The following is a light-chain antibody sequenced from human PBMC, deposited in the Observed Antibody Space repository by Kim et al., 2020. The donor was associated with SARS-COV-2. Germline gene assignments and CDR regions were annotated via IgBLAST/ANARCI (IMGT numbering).Light chain of an antibody. Sequence: DIVMTQSPDSLAVSLGERATLNCKSSQTVLYNSNNKNYLAWYQQKPGQAPKLLIYWASIWESGVSDRFSGSGSETDFTLTISSLQAEDVAVYYCQQYYSTPPSFGQGTKLEI. J-gene: IGKJ2*03. V-gene: IGKV4-1*01. CDR2: WAS. CDR1: QTVLYNSNNKNY. CDR3: QQYYSTPPS.